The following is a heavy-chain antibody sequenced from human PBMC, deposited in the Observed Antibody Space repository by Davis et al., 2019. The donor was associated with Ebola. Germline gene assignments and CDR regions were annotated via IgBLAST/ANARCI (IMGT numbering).Heavy chain of an antibody. J-gene: IGHJ6*04. CDR1: GFTFSDYY. CDR3: AKDRGRGLLDV. CDR2: ISSSSSYT. D-gene: IGHD3-10*01. Sequence: GESLKISCAASGFTFSDYYMSWIRQAPGKGLEWVSYISSSSSYTNYADSVKGRFTISRDNSKNTLYLQMNSLRAEDTAVYYCAKDRGRGLLDVWGKGTTVTVSS. V-gene: IGHV3-11*05.